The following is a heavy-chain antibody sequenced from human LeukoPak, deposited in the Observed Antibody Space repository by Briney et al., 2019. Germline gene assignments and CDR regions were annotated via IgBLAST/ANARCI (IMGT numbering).Heavy chain of an antibody. J-gene: IGHJ4*02. Sequence: PGGSLRLSCAASGFTFSSYGMHWVRQAPGKGLEWVAVISYDGSNKYYADSVKGRFTISRDNSKNTLYLQMNSLRAEDTAVYYCAKALVVPAAMIDYWGQGTLVTVSS. CDR2: ISYDGSNK. CDR3: AKALVVPAAMIDY. V-gene: IGHV3-30*18. CDR1: GFTFSSYG. D-gene: IGHD2-2*01.